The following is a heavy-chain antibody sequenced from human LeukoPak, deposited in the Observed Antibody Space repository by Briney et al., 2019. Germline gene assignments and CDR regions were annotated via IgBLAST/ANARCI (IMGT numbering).Heavy chain of an antibody. CDR3: TKATQWLAFDY. CDR1: GGSISSSSYY. V-gene: IGHV4-61*05. D-gene: IGHD6-19*01. Sequence: SETLSLTCTVSGGSISSSSYYWGWIRQPPGKGLEWIGYIYYTGRTNYNPSLKSGVTISVDTSKNQLSLQLTSVTAADTAVYYCTKATQWLAFDYWGRGTLVTVSS. J-gene: IGHJ4*02. CDR2: IYYTGRT.